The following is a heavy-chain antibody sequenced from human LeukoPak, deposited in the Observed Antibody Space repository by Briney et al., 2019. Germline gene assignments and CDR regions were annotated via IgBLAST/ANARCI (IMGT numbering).Heavy chain of an antibody. J-gene: IGHJ5*02. Sequence: SETLSLTCTVSGGSISSYYWSWIRQPPGKGLEWIGYIYYSGSTNYNPSLKSRVTIPVDTSKNQFPLKLSSVTAADTAVYYCAXXQYRNNWFDPWGQGTLVTVSS. D-gene: IGHD4-11*01. V-gene: IGHV4-59*08. CDR1: GGSISSYY. CDR2: IYYSGST. CDR3: AXXQYRNNWFDP.